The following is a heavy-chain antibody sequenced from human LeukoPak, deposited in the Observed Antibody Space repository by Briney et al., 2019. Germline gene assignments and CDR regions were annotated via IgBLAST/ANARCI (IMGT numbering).Heavy chain of an antibody. CDR3: ARAGYYYGSGSYYTRYYFDY. CDR2: INHSGST. J-gene: IGHJ4*02. Sequence: SETLSLTCAVYGGSFSGYYWSWIRQPPGKGLEWIGEINHSGSTNYNPSLKSRVTISVDTSKNQFSLKLSSVTAADTAVYYCARAGYYYGSGSYYTRYYFDYWGQGTLVTVSS. CDR1: GGSFSGYY. D-gene: IGHD3-10*01. V-gene: IGHV4-34*01.